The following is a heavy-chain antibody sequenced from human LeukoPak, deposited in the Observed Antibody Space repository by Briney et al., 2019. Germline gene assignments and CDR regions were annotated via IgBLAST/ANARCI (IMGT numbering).Heavy chain of an antibody. CDR2: INHSGST. V-gene: IGHV4-34*01. Sequence: SGTLSLTCAVYGGSFSGYYWSWIRQPPGKGLEWIGEINHSGSTNYNPSLKSRVTISVDTSKNQFSLRLSSVTAADTAVYYCARDGGEYSYVYFDPWGQGTLVTVSS. CDR1: GGSFSGYY. J-gene: IGHJ5*02. D-gene: IGHD5-18*01. CDR3: ARDGGEYSYVYFDP.